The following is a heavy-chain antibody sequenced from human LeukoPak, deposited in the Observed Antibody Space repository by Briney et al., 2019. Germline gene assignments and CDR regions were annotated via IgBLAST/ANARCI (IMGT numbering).Heavy chain of an antibody. CDR1: GYTFTGYY. V-gene: IGHV1-2*02. Sequence: WASVKVSCKASGYTFTGYYMHWVRQAPGQGLEWMGWINPNSGGTNYAQKFQGRVTMTRDTSISTAYMELSRLRSDDTAVYYCARVRDYGYYGMDVWGQGTTVTVSS. CDR3: ARVRDYGYYGMDV. CDR2: INPNSGGT. D-gene: IGHD3-10*01. J-gene: IGHJ6*02.